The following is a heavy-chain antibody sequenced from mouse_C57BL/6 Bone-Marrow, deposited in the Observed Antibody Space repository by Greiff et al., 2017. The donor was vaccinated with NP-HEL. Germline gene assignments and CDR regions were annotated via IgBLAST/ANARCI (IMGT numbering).Heavy chain of an antibody. CDR3: AREGDYGSSYGYWYFDV. Sequence: QVQLKQSGAELVMPGASVKLSCKASGYTFTSYWMHWVKQRPGQGLEWIGEIDPSDSYTNYNQKFKGKSTLTVDKSSSTAYMQLSSLTSEDSAVYYCAREGDYGSSYGYWYFDVWGTGTTVTVSS. J-gene: IGHJ1*03. V-gene: IGHV1-69*01. D-gene: IGHD1-1*01. CDR1: GYTFTSYW. CDR2: IDPSDSYT.